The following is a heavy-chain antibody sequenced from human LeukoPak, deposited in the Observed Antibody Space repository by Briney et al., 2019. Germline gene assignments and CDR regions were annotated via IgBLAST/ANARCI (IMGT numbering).Heavy chain of an antibody. CDR1: GYTFTGYY. J-gene: IGHJ3*02. V-gene: IGHV1-2*02. CDR2: INPNSDGT. CDR3: ASGDYSGTKPDPIDM. Sequence: PVASVKVSCKASGYTFTGYYMHWVRQAPGQGLEWMGWINPNSDGTNYAQKFQGRVTMTRDTSIITAYMELSRLTSDDTAVYYRASGDYSGTKPDPIDMWAQGTLVTVSS. D-gene: IGHD3-10*01.